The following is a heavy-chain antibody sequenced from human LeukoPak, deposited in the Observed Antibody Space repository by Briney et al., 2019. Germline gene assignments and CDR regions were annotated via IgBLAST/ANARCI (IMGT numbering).Heavy chain of an antibody. V-gene: IGHV3-64*01. CDR3: AREISRGFDI. CDR2: VSSNGAST. J-gene: IGHJ3*02. D-gene: IGHD2/OR15-2a*01. Sequence: GGSLRLSCAASGFTFSNYPMHWVLQAPGKGLESVSAVSSNGASTYYENSVKDRFIVSRDNSKNTLYLQLGSLRAEDTAVYYCAREISRGFDIWGQGTMVTVSS. CDR1: GFTFSNYP.